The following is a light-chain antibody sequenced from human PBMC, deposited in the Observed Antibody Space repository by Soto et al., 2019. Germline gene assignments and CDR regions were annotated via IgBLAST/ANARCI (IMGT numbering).Light chain of an antibody. Sequence: DIVLTQSPATLSLSPGERATLSCGASQSVSSSRLAWYQQKPALAPRLLIYDGFLRATGIPDRFSGSGSGTDFTLTISRLEPEDFAVYYCQQYGNSPIAFGQVTRLEIK. CDR1: QSVSSSR. J-gene: IGKJ5*01. CDR3: QQYGNSPIA. V-gene: IGKV3D-20*01. CDR2: DGF.